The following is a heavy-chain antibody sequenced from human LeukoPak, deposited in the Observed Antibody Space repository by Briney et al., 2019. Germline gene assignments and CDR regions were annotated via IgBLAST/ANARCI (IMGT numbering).Heavy chain of an antibody. D-gene: IGHD3-10*01. CDR3: ARRRVGSGSYYNVGDYYFDN. CDR2: IFPGDSDT. Sequence: GESLKISCKAYGYRFTSNWIGWVRQMPGKGLEWMGIIFPGDSDTRYSLSFQGQVTISVDESISTAYLQWSSLKASDTAIYYCARRRVGSGSYYNVGDYYFDNWGQGTLVTVSS. CDR1: GYRFTSNW. J-gene: IGHJ4*02. V-gene: IGHV5-51*01.